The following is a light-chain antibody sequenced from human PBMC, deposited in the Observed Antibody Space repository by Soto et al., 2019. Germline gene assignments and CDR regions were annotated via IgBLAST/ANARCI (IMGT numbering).Light chain of an antibody. V-gene: IGLV2-14*03. CDR1: SSDVGSYNS. CDR2: DFN. J-gene: IGLJ1*01. CDR3: SSFTSSTSYV. Sequence: QSVLTQPASVSASPGQSIAISCTGTSSDVGSYNSVSWYQQYPGKAPKLMIHDFNNRPSGISGRFSGSKSGNTASLPISGLQAEDEADYYCSSFTSSTSYVFGTGSKVTVL.